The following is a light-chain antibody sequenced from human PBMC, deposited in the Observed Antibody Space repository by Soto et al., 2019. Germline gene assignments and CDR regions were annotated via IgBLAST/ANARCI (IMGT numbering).Light chain of an antibody. Sequence: EVLLTQSPGTLSLCPGERATLSCRASQSVNNNFLAWYQQKPGQAPRLLIYGASSRATGIPDKFSGSGSGTDFTLTISRLEPEDFAVYFCQQYGRTPRTFGQGTKVEIK. CDR1: QSVNNNF. CDR3: QQYGRTPRT. V-gene: IGKV3-20*01. CDR2: GAS. J-gene: IGKJ1*01.